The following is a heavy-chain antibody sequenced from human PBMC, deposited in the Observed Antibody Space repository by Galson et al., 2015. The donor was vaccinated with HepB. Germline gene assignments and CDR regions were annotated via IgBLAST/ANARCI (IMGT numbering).Heavy chain of an antibody. CDR3: TRDVSGYSYALTPIYYYYMDV. Sequence: SLRLSCAASGFTFGDYAMSWFRQAPGKGLEWVGLIRSKAYGGTTEYAASVKGRFTISRDDSKSIAYLQMNSLKTEDTAVYYCTRDVSGYSYALTPIYYYYMDVWGKGITVTVSS. CDR1: GFTFGDYA. V-gene: IGHV3-49*03. CDR2: IRSKAYGGTT. J-gene: IGHJ6*03. D-gene: IGHD5-18*01.